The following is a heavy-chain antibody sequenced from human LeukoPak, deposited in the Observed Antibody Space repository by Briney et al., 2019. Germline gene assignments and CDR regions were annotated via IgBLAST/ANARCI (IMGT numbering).Heavy chain of an antibody. CDR3: ARHPYYYYGMDA. J-gene: IGHJ6*02. D-gene: IGHD2-21*01. CDR2: IYYSGST. V-gene: IGHV4-59*08. CDR1: GGSIGRCY. Sequence: SETLSLTCTVSGGSIGRCYWSWIRQPPGKGLEWIGYIYYSGSTNYSPSLKSRVSIFLDTSKNQFSLNVTSVTAADTAVYYCARHPYYYYGMDAWGQGTTVTVSS.